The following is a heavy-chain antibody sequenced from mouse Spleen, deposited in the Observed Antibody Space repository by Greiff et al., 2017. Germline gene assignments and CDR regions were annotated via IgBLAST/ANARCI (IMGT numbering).Heavy chain of an antibody. V-gene: IGHV5-12*02. Sequence: EVQLVESGGGLVQPGGSLKLSCATSGFTFSDYYMYWVRQTPEKRLEWVAYISNGGGSTYYPDTVKGRFTISRDNAKNTLYLQMSRLKSEDTAMYYCARQYYDYDGLYWYFDVWGAGTTVTVSS. D-gene: IGHD2-4*01. CDR3: ARQYYDYDGLYWYFDV. CDR2: ISNGGGST. J-gene: IGHJ1*01. CDR1: GFTFSDYY.